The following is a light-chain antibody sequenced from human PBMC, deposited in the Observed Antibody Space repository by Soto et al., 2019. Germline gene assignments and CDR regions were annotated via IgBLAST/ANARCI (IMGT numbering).Light chain of an antibody. CDR2: EVS. CDR1: SSDVGGYNY. CDR3: SSYAGSNTRADVV. V-gene: IGLV2-8*01. Sequence: QSALTQPPSASGSPGQSVTISCTGNSSDVGGYNYVSWYQQHPGKAPKLMIYEVSKRPSGVPDRFSGSKSGNTASLTVSGLQAEDEADYYCSSYAGSNTRADVVFGGGTKLTVL. J-gene: IGLJ2*01.